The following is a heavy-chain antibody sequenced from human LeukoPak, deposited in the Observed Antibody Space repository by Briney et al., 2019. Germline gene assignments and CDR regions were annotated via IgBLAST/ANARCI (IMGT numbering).Heavy chain of an antibody. CDR1: GGTFSSYA. D-gene: IGHD6-6*01. J-gene: IGHJ6*03. Sequence: SVKVSCKASGGTFSSYAISWVRQAPGQGLEWMGGIIPIFGTANYAQKFQGRVTITADESTSTAYMELSSLRSEDTAVYYCARVLGQLGPYYYYYMDVWGKGTTVTVSS. V-gene: IGHV1-69*01. CDR3: ARVLGQLGPYYYYYMDV. CDR2: IIPIFGTA.